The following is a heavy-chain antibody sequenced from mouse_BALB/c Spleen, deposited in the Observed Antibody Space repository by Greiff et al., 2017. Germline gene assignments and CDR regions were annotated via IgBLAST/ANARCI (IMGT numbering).Heavy chain of an antibody. V-gene: IGHV1-15*01. CDR1: GYTFTDYE. CDR3: TREGATVVAPFDY. CDR2: IDPETGGT. Sequence: QVQLQQSGAELVRPGASVTLSCKASGYTFTDYEMHWVKQTPVHGLEWIGAIDPETGGTAYNQKFKGKATLTADKSSSTAYMELRSLTSEDSAFYYCTREGATVVAPFDYWGQGTTLTVSS. D-gene: IGHD1-1*01. J-gene: IGHJ2*01.